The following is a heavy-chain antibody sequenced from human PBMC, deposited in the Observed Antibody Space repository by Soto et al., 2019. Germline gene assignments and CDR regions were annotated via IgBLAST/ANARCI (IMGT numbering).Heavy chain of an antibody. V-gene: IGHV3-30*18. J-gene: IGHJ5*02. CDR1: GFTLSRQD. CDR2: LSYDGIAQ. Sequence: QEQLVESGGDVVQPGGSLRLSCAASGFTLSRQDMHWVRQSPGKGLEWVAGLSYDGIAQYYADSVKGRLAISRDNSKNTLYLQMNSLRGDDTALDYCVKGGWYGSSSPSDRWGQGTLVTVSS. D-gene: IGHD6-6*01. CDR3: VKGGWYGSSSPSDR.